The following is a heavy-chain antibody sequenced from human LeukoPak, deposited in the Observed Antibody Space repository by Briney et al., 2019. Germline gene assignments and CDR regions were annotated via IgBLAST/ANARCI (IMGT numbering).Heavy chain of an antibody. D-gene: IGHD6-19*01. CDR1: GFSFNSYT. V-gene: IGHV3-23*01. J-gene: IGHJ4*02. CDR3: AKGGSGWPFDY. CDR2: ISPGVSGYT. Sequence: GGSLRLSCLASGFSFNSYTMNWVREAPGKGLEWVSTISPGVSGYTYYADSVKGRFTISRDNSKNTLYLQMNSLRAEDTAVYYCAKGGSGWPFDYWGQGTLVTVSS.